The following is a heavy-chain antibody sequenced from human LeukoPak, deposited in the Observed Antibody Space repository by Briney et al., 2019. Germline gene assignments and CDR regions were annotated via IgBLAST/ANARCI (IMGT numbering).Heavy chain of an antibody. CDR3: ARDWELVVFTPGY. V-gene: IGHV3-33*01. CDR1: GFTFSSYA. D-gene: IGHD3-22*01. Sequence: GGSLRLSCAASGFTFSSYAMHWVRQAPGKGLEWVAVIWYDGINKYYADSVKGRFTISRDNSKNTLYLQMNSLRAEDTAVYYWARDWELVVFTPGYWGRGTLVTVSS. J-gene: IGHJ4*02. CDR2: IWYDGINK.